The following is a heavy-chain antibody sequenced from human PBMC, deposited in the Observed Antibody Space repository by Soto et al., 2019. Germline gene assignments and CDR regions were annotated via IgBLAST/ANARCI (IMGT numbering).Heavy chain of an antibody. V-gene: IGHV1-8*01. J-gene: IGHJ4*02. Sequence: ASVKVSCKASGYTFTSYDINWVRQATGQGLEWMGLMNPNSGNTGYTQKFQGRVTMTRNTSISTAYMELSSLRSDDTAVYYCAKDHSDGSNVRDLGLFELWGLGSLVTVSS. CDR2: MNPNSGNT. CDR3: AKDHSDGSNVRDLGLFEL. D-gene: IGHD3-16*01. CDR1: GYTFTSYD.